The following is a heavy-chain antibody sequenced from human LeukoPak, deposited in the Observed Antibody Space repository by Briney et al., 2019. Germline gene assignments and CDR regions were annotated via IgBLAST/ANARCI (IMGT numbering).Heavy chain of an antibody. Sequence: GGSLRLSCAASGFTFSSYSMNWVRQAPGKGLEWVSSISSSSSYIYYADSVKGRFTISRDNAKNSLYLQMNSLRAEDTAVYYCAREWGSYSRGGDYWGQGTLVTVSS. CDR3: AREWGSYSRGGDY. J-gene: IGHJ4*02. D-gene: IGHD1-26*01. CDR1: GFTFSSYS. CDR2: ISSSSSYI. V-gene: IGHV3-21*01.